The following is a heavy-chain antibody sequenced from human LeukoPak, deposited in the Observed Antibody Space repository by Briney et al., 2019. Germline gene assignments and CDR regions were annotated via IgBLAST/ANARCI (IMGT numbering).Heavy chain of an antibody. CDR3: AKDISRWLQSCFDY. CDR1: GFTFSSYG. CDR2: ISYDGSNK. D-gene: IGHD5-24*01. V-gene: IGHV3-30*18. J-gene: IGHJ4*02. Sequence: GGSLRLSCAASGFTFSSYGMHWVRQAPGKGLEWVAVISYDGSNKYYADSVKGRFTISRDNSKNTLYLQMHSLRAEDTAVYYCAKDISRWLQSCFDYWGQGTLVTVSS.